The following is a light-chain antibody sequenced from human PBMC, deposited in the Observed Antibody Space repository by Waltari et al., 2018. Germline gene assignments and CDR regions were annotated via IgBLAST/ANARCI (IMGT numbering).Light chain of an antibody. Sequence: SYELTQPPSVSVSPGQPARIPCSGDALPPQYAYRYQQKAVQAPVVGIYKDKERPSGIPERFSGSSSGTTVTLTISGVQAEDEADYYCQSSDSSGSYPFVVFGGGTKLTVL. CDR3: QSSDSSGSYPFVV. CDR2: KDK. V-gene: IGLV3-25*03. J-gene: IGLJ2*01. CDR1: ALPPQY.